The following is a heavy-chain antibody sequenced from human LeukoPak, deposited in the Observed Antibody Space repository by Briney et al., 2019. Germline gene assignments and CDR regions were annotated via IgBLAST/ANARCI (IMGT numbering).Heavy chain of an antibody. J-gene: IGHJ4*02. CDR2: IKTKTDGGTT. D-gene: IGHD6-6*01. CDR1: GFSFSNAW. V-gene: IGHV3-15*01. Sequence: GGSLRLSCAASGFSFSNAWMSWDRQAPGKGLEWVGRIKTKTDGGTTDFIAPVKGKFTISRDDSKNTLYLQMNSLQTEDTAVYYCATRTLYSSSSVFDYWGQGTLVTVSS. CDR3: ATRTLYSSSSVFDY.